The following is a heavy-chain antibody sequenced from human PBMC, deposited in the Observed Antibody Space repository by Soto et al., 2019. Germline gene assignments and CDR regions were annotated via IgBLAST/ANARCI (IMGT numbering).Heavy chain of an antibody. J-gene: IGHJ5*02. CDR1: GVPINNFY. V-gene: IGHV4-59*01. D-gene: IGHD3-16*01. CDR2: IYSSGST. Sequence: SETLSLTCSVSGVPINNFYWSWIRQPPGRGLEWIGYIYSSGSTNYNPSLKSRVTMSLDTSKNQLSLKLTSVTAADTAVYYCARDLNLAVAGSLINWFDPWGQGTLVTSPQ. CDR3: ARDLNLAVAGSLINWFDP.